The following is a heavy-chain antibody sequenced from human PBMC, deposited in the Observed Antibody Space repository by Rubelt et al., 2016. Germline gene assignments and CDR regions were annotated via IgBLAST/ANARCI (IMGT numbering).Heavy chain of an antibody. D-gene: IGHD1-14*01. CDR1: GGSISSYY. CDR3: ARVRRIDPKYNDAFDI. CDR2: IYYSGST. Sequence: QVQLQESGPGLVKPSETLSLTCTVSGGSISSYYWSWIRQPPGKGLEWIGYIYYSGSTNYNPSLKSGCTCSVPPSKNHFALKLSSLSAADTANYYCARVRRIDPKYNDAFDIWGQGTMVTVSS. J-gene: IGHJ3*02. V-gene: IGHV4-59*08.